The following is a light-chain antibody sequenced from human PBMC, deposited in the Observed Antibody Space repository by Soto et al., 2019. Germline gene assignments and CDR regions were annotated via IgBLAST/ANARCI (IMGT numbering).Light chain of an antibody. CDR1: SNDIGGYNY. J-gene: IGLJ1*01. CDR3: ISYTSITTLDV. Sequence: QSALTQPASVSGSPGQSITISCTGTSNDIGGYNYVSWYQHHPDKGPKLMIFEVSNRPSGVSYRFSGSKSGNTASLTISGLQAEDEADYYCISYTSITTLDVFGTGTKVTVL. CDR2: EVS. V-gene: IGLV2-14*01.